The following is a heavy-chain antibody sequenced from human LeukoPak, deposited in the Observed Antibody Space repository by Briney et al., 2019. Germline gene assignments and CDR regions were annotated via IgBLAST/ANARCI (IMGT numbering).Heavy chain of an antibody. CDR2: ITSSSNYI. V-gene: IGHV3-21*01. CDR3: ARLTVVTAPNDASDI. D-gene: IGHD2-21*02. CDR1: GFTFSGYS. J-gene: IGHJ3*02. Sequence: GGSLRLSCAASGFTFSGYSMNWVHQAPGKGLEWVSSITSSSNYIYYADSLKGRFTISRDNAKNFLYLQMNSLRAEDTAVYYCARLTVVTAPNDASDIWGQGTMVTVSS.